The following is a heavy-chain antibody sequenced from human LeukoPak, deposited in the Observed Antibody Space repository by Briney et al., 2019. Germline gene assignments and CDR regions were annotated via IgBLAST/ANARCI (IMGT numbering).Heavy chain of an antibody. Sequence: PGGSLRLSCAASGFTFSNTWMSWVRQAPGKGLEWVGRIKRKSDGGTTDYAAPVKGRFTISRDDSKNTLYLQMNSLKTEDTAVYYCTTYDSSGYFYFDYWGQGTLVTVSS. CDR3: TTYDSSGYFYFDY. D-gene: IGHD3-22*01. V-gene: IGHV3-15*01. J-gene: IGHJ4*02. CDR2: IKRKSDGGTT. CDR1: GFTFSNTW.